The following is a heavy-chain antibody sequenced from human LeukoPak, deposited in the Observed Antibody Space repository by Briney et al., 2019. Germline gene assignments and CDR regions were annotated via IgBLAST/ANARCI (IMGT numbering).Heavy chain of an antibody. Sequence: GGSLRLSCAASGFTFSSYAMSWVRQAPGKGLEWVSAISASGGSTYYADSVKGRFTISRDNSKNTLYLQMNSLRAEDTAVYYCAKVSSSGRYYYYYMDVWGKGTTVTVSS. CDR1: GFTFSSYA. CDR3: AKVSSSGRYYYYYMDV. CDR2: ISASGGST. J-gene: IGHJ6*03. V-gene: IGHV3-23*01. D-gene: IGHD3-22*01.